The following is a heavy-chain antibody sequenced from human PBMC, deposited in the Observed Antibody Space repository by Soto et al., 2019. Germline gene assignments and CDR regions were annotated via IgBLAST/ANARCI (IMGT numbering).Heavy chain of an antibody. CDR2: ISGSGGTT. D-gene: IGHD3-16*01. CDR3: AKEFGGGMAPTHWLDP. Sequence: GGSLRLSCAASGFTFSSYAMSWVRQAPGKGLEWVSTISGSGGTTYYADSVKGRFTISRDNSKNTLYLQMNSLRAEDTAVCYCAKEFGGGMAPTHWLDPWGQGTVVTVSS. V-gene: IGHV3-23*01. J-gene: IGHJ5*02. CDR1: GFTFSSYA.